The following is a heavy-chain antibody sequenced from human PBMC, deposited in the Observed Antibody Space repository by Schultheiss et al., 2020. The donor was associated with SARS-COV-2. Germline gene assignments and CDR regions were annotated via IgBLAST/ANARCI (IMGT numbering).Heavy chain of an antibody. V-gene: IGHV3-13*01. J-gene: IGHJ6*02. CDR1: GFTFSSYD. Sequence: GGSLRLSCAASGFTFSSYDMHWVRQATGKGLKWVSAIGTAGDTYYPGSVKGRFTISRENAKNSLYLQMNSLRAGDTAVYYCARDRSIFGVVGDYYYGMDVWGQGTTVTVSS. CDR3: ARDRSIFGVVGDYYYGMDV. CDR2: IGTAGDT. D-gene: IGHD3-3*01.